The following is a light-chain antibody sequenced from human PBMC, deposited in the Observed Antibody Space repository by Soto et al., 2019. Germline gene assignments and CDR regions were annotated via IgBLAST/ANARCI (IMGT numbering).Light chain of an antibody. CDR2: EVN. CDR1: SSDVGGYTY. V-gene: IGLV2-8*01. Sequence: QSALTQPASASGSPGQSVTISCTGTSSDVGGYTYVSWYQQHPGKAPKLVIFEVNKRPSGVPDRFSGSKSGNTASLTVSGLRTEDEADYYCTSYAGSNNFVFGTGTKATVL. J-gene: IGLJ1*01. CDR3: TSYAGSNNFV.